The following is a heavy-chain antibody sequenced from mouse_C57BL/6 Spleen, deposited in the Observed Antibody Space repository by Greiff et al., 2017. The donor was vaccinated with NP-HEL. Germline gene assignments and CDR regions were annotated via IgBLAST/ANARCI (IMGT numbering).Heavy chain of an antibody. J-gene: IGHJ3*01. D-gene: IGHD1-1*01. CDR1: GYTFTSYW. CDR2: INPSSGYT. V-gene: IGHV1-7*01. Sequence: VQLQQSGAELAKPGASVKLSCKASGYTFTSYWMHWVKQRPGQGLEWIGYINPSSGYTKYNQKFKDKATLTADKSSSTAYMQLSSLTYEDSAVYYCASHYGSSSAWFAYWGQGTLVTVSA. CDR3: ASHYGSSSAWFAY.